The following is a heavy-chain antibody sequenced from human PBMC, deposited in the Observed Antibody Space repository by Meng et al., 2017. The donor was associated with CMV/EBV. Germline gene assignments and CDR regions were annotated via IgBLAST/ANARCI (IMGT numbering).Heavy chain of an antibody. Sequence: SVNVSCLPSVCTFSSYTLSWVRQAPGQGLEWMGRIIPILGIANYAQKLQGRVPITADKSTSTAYMELSSLRSEDTAVYYCARDIITIFGVVKGGMDVWGQGTTVTVSS. CDR2: IIPILGIA. J-gene: IGHJ6*02. V-gene: IGHV1-69*04. CDR1: VCTFSSYT. CDR3: ARDIITIFGVVKGGMDV. D-gene: IGHD3-3*01.